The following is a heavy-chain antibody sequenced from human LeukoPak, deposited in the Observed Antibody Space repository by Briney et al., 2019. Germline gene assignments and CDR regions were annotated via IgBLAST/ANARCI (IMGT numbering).Heavy chain of an antibody. V-gene: IGHV4-39*01. D-gene: IGHD3-10*01. J-gene: IGHJ5*02. Sequence: SETLSLTCTVSGGSLSSSSYYWGWIRQPPGKGLEWIGNIYYSGSTYHNPSLKSRVTISVDTSKNQFSLKLSSVTAADTAVYYCARHYYGSGTYTTWFDPWGQGTLVTVSS. CDR1: GGSLSSSSYY. CDR3: ARHYYGSGTYTTWFDP. CDR2: IYYSGST.